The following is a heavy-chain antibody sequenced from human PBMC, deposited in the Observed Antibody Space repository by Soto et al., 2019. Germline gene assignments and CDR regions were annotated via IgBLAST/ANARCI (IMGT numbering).Heavy chain of an antibody. J-gene: IGHJ6*02. Sequence: LRLSCAASGFTFSSYGMHWVRQAPGKGLEWVAVISYDGSNKYYADSVKGRFTISRDNSKNTLYLQMNSLRAEDMAVYYCAKSAAAGPYYYYGMDVWGQGTTVTVSS. V-gene: IGHV3-30*18. CDR3: AKSAAAGPYYYYGMDV. CDR2: ISYDGSNK. D-gene: IGHD6-13*01. CDR1: GFTFSSYG.